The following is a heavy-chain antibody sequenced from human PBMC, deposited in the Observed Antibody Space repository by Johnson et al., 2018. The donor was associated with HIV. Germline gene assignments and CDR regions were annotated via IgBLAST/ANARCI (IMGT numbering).Heavy chain of an antibody. CDR3: ARGVGATLPDAFDI. V-gene: IGHV3-30*02. D-gene: IGHD1-26*01. J-gene: IGHJ3*02. Sequence: QVQLVESGGGVVQPGGSLRLSCAATGFSFRSYGMHWVRQGPDKGLEWMAFIRYDGSNRYYADSVKGRFTISRDNSKNSLYLQMNSLRAEDTALYYCARGVGATLPDAFDIWGQGTMVTVSS. CDR1: GFSFRSYG. CDR2: IRYDGSNR.